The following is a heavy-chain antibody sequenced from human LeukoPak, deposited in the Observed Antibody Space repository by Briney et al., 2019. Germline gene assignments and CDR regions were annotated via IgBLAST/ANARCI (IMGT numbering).Heavy chain of an antibody. J-gene: IGHJ6*03. CDR3: ARDYYDPPKYYYYYYYMDV. CDR1: GYSISSGYY. V-gene: IGHV4-38-2*02. Sequence: SETLSLTCTVSGYSISSGYYWGWIRQPPGKGLEWIGSIYHSGSTYYNPSLKSRVTISVDTSKNQFSLKLSSVTAADTAVYYCARDYYDPPKYYYYYYYMDVWGKGTTVTISS. CDR2: IYHSGST. D-gene: IGHD3-22*01.